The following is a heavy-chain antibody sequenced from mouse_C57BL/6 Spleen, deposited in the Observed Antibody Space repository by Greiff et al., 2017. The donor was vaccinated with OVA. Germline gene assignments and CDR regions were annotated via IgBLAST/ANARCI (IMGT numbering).Heavy chain of an antibody. CDR2: IDPETGGT. V-gene: IGHV1-15*01. Sequence: VQLKESGAELVRPGASVTLSCRASGYTFTDYEMHWVKQTPVHGLEWIGAIDPETGGTAYNQKFKGKAILTADKSSSTAYMELRSLTSEDSAVYYCTRDGNYVRFAYWGQGTLVTVSA. CDR3: TRDGNYVRFAY. CDR1: GYTFTDYE. D-gene: IGHD2-1*01. J-gene: IGHJ3*01.